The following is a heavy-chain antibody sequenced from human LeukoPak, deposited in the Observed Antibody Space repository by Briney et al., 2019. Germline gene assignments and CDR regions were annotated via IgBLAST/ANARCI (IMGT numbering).Heavy chain of an antibody. Sequence: SETLTLTCSGSNYSISNSLYWGWLRQPPGKGLEWIGSIYRSGSTFYNPSLKSRVTISLDTSKNQFSLKLSSVTAADTAVYFCARGTYGYYMDVCGKGTTVTVSS. V-gene: IGHV4-38-2*02. CDR3: ARGTYGYYMDV. J-gene: IGHJ6*03. CDR2: IYRSGST. CDR1: NYSISNSLY. D-gene: IGHD4-17*01.